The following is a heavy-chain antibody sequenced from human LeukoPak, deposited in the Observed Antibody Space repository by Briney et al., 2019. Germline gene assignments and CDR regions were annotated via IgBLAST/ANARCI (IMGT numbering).Heavy chain of an antibody. V-gene: IGHV3-23*01. CDR1: GFTFSSYA. Sequence: GGSLRLSCAASGFTFSSYAMSWVRQAPGKGLEWVSAISGSGGSTYYADSVKGRFTISRDNSKNTLYLQMDSLRAEDTAVYYCAKVERTGRGYYFGNMDYWGQGTLATVSS. J-gene: IGHJ4*02. CDR2: ISGSGGST. D-gene: IGHD3-22*01. CDR3: AKVERTGRGYYFGNMDY.